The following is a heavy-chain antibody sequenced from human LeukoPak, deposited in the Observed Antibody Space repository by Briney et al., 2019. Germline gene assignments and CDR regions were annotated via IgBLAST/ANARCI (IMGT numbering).Heavy chain of an antibody. CDR1: GGSTSSSNYY. V-gene: IGHV4-39*07. CDR3: ARACGGDCYSGFDY. J-gene: IGHJ4*02. CDR2: IYYSGST. Sequence: SETLSLTCTVSGGSTSSSNYYWGWIRQPPGKGLEWIGSIYYSGSTYYNPSLKSRVTISVDTSKNQFSLKLSSVTAADTAVYYCARACGGDCYSGFDYWGQGTLVTVSS. D-gene: IGHD2-21*01.